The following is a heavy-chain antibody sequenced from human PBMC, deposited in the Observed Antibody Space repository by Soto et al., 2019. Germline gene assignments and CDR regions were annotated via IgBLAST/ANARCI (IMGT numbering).Heavy chain of an antibody. D-gene: IGHD3-22*01. J-gene: IGHJ6*02. CDR2: ISYDGSNK. CDR3: ARDRYYYDSSGYSRVYYYGMDV. V-gene: IGHV3-30-3*01. Sequence: PGGSLRLSCAASGFTFSSYAMHWVRQAPGKGLEWVAVISYDGSNKYYADSVKGRFTISRDNSKNTLYLQMNSLRAEDTAVYYCARDRYYYDSSGYSRVYYYGMDVWGQGTTVTVSS. CDR1: GFTFSSYA.